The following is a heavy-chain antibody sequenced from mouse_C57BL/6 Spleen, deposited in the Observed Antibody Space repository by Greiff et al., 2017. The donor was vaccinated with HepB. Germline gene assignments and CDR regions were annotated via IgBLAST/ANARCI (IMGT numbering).Heavy chain of an antibody. Sequence: VQLQQSGTVLARPGASVKMSCKTSGYTFTSYWMHWVKQRPGQGLEWIGAIYPGNSDTSYNQKFKGKATLTVDTSSSTAYMQLSSLTSEDSAVYYCARTYYGSRRGYFDYWGQGTTLTVSS. CDR1: GYTFTSYW. CDR3: ARTYYGSRRGYFDY. CDR2: IYPGNSDT. J-gene: IGHJ2*01. D-gene: IGHD1-1*01. V-gene: IGHV1-5*01.